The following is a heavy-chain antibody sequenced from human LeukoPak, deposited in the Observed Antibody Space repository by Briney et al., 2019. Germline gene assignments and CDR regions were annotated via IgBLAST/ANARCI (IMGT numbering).Heavy chain of an antibody. V-gene: IGHV3-21*01. J-gene: IGHJ5*02. Sequence: PGGSLRLSCAASGFTLSDYHMSWVRQAPGEGLEWLSSITTVSHYIYYAGAVRGRFTISRDNAKNSLYLQMNRLRGEDTDVYYCARSGGPGTYHQLRYNWFDPWGQGTLVTVSS. CDR3: ARSGGPGTYHQLRYNWFDP. D-gene: IGHD3-10*01. CDR2: ITTVSHYI. CDR1: GFTLSDYH.